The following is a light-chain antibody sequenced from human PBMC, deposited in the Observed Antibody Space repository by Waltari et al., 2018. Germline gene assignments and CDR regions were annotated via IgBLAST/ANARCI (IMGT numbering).Light chain of an antibody. Sequence: QSALTQPPSVSGSPGQSVPISCTGTSSPVASYTRFLWYQQPPRTAPTLLIYEVSNRPSGVPARFSGAKAGNTASLTISGLQAEDEADYYCSLYTSSSTFVVFGGGTKLTVL. CDR2: EVS. V-gene: IGLV2-18*01. J-gene: IGLJ2*01. CDR3: SLYTSSSTFVV. CDR1: SSPVASYTR.